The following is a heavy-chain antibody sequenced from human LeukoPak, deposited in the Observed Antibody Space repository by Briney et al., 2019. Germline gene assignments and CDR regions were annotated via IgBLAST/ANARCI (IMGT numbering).Heavy chain of an antibody. J-gene: IGHJ5*02. V-gene: IGHV3-53*01. CDR1: GFTVSSNY. D-gene: IGHD6-6*01. CDR3: AQYNSPGYFGP. Sequence: GGSLRLSCAASGFTVSSNYMSWVRRAPGKGLERVSDLFSDGTTSYADSVKGRFTISRDISKITLFLQMDNLRVEDTAVYYCAQYNSPGYFGPWGQGTLVTVSS. CDR2: LFSDGTT.